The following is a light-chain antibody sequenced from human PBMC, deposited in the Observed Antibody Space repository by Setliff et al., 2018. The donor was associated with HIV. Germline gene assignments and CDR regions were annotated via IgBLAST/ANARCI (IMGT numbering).Light chain of an antibody. V-gene: IGLV2-14*03. CDR3: SSFTSSTTYV. CDR1: SSDVGGYNF. J-gene: IGLJ1*01. CDR2: DVN. Sequence: QSVLTQPASVSGSPGQSITISCTGTSSDVGGYNFVCWYQQHPGKAPKLMIYDVNERPSGVSNRFSGSKSGNTASLTISGLQAEDEVDYYCSSFTSSTTYVFGTGTKVTVL.